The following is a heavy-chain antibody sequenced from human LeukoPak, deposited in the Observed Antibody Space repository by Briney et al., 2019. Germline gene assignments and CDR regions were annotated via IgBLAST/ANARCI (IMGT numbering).Heavy chain of an antibody. J-gene: IGHJ3*01. D-gene: IGHD4-17*01. V-gene: IGHV3-49*04. CDR1: GFTFGDYA. CDR2: IRSKAYGGTT. Sequence: GGSLRLSCTASGFTFGDYAMSWVRQAPGKGLEGVGFIRSKAYGGTTEYAASVKGRFTISRDDSKSIAYLQMNSLKTEDTAVYYCTRASDYGAPGPLWGQGTMVTVSS. CDR3: TRASDYGAPGPL.